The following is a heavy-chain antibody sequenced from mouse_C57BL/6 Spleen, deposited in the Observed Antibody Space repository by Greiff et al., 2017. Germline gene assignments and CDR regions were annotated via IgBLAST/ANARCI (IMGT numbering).Heavy chain of an antibody. CDR3: ARGIYDGYYSYAMDY. V-gene: IGHV14-3*01. J-gene: IGHJ2*01. D-gene: IGHD2-3*01. Sequence: VQLKQSVAELVRPGASVKLSCTASGFNIKNTYMHWVKQRPEQGLEWIGRIDPANGNTKYAPKFQGKATITADTSSNTAYLQLSSLTTEDTAIYYCARGIYDGYYSYAMDYWGQGTTLTVSS. CDR1: GFNIKNTY. CDR2: IDPANGNT.